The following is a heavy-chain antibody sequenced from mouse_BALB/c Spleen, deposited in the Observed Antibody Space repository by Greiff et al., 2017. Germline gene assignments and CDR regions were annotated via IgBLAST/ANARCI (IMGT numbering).Heavy chain of an antibody. CDR2: ISSGGSYT. CDR3: ARFITTVVDFDY. D-gene: IGHD1-1*01. Sequence: EVMLVESGGGLVKPGGSLKLSCAASGFTFSSYAMSWVRQTPEKRLEWVATISSGGSYTYYPDSVKGRFTISRDNAKNTLYLQMSSLRSEDTAMYYCARFITTVVDFDYWGQGTTLTVSS. J-gene: IGHJ2*01. CDR1: GFTFSSYA. V-gene: IGHV5-9-1*01.